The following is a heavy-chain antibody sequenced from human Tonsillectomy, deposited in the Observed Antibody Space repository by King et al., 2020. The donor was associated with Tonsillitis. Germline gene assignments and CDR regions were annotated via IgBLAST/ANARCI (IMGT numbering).Heavy chain of an antibody. D-gene: IGHD1-26*01. Sequence: QLQESGPGLVKPSETLSLTCTVSGGSISSYYWSWIRQPAGKGLEWIGRIYTSGITNYNPSLKSRVTMSIYTSKNQFSLNLSSVTAADPAVYYCARSVGATSLFDYWGQGTLVTVSS. J-gene: IGHJ4*02. CDR3: ARSVGATSLFDY. CDR1: GGSISSYY. V-gene: IGHV4-4*07. CDR2: IYTSGIT.